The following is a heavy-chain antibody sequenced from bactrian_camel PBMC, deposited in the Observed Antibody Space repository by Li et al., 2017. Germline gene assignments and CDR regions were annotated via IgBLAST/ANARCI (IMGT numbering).Heavy chain of an antibody. CDR3: AASVGGVFGGSCSLEWAHNS. CDR1: GYTVTAYC. Sequence: QVQLVESGGGSVQAGGSLTLSCLASGYTVTAYCMGWLRQAPEKEPEGVASADNDGNARYADSVKGRFTISRGNGKNSLDLQMNNLKPEDTAMYYCAASVGGVFGGSCSLEWAHNSWGQGTQVTVS. V-gene: IGHV3S6*01. J-gene: IGHJ4*01. CDR2: ADNDGNA. D-gene: IGHD6*01.